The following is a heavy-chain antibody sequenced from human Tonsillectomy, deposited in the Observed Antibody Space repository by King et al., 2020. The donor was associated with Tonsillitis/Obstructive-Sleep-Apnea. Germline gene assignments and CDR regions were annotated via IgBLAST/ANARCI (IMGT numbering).Heavy chain of an antibody. CDR3: ARRAGGLDY. J-gene: IGHJ4*02. D-gene: IGHD3-16*01. V-gene: IGHV5-51*01. Sequence: VQLVEAGAEGKKPGESLKISCKGSGYSCTSYCIGWVRQMPGKDLEWMGIIYLGDFDTRYSQSFQSQVTISAYKSISTAYLLVRSLKASDTAMYYCARRAGGLDYWGQGTLVTVSS. CDR1: GYSCTSYC. CDR2: IYLGDFDT.